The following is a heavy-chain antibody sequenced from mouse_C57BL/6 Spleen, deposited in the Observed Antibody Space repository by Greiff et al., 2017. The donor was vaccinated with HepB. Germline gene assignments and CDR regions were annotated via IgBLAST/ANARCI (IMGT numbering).Heavy chain of an antibody. CDR2: IYPGSGST. CDR3: AKVGESPFDY. D-gene: IGHD1-1*02. J-gene: IGHJ2*01. V-gene: IGHV1-55*01. Sequence: QVQLQQPGAELVKPGASVKMSCKASGYTFTSYWITWVKQRPGQGLEWIGDIYPGSGSTNYNEKFKSKATQTVDTSSSTAYMQPSSLTSEDSAVYYCAKVGESPFDYWGQGTTLTVSS. CDR1: GYTFTSYW.